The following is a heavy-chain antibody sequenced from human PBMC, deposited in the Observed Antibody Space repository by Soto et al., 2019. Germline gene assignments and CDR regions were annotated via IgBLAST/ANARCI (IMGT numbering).Heavy chain of an antibody. CDR3: AKPLGLLRRAMAQGSDY. V-gene: IGHV3-30*18. J-gene: IGHJ4*02. D-gene: IGHD5-18*01. CDR2: VSYDEITK. Sequence: QVQLVESGGGVVQPGRSLRLSCAASGFTFSSYGMNWVRQAPGKGLGWVAVVSYDEITKYYADSVKGRFTISRDNSKNTVYLQMNSLRPEDTAVYYCAKPLGLLRRAMAQGSDYWGQGTLVTVSS. CDR1: GFTFSSYG.